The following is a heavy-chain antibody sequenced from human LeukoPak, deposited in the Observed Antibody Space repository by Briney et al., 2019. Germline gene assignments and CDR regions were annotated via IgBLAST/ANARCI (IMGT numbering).Heavy chain of an antibody. Sequence: GGSLRLSCAASTLTSSSYEMNWVRQAPGKGLEWVSYISSSGSLIYYADSVKGRFTISRDNAKNSLYLQMNSLRDEDTAVYYCARVCRDSSGYGAFDIWGQGTMVTVSS. D-gene: IGHD3-22*01. J-gene: IGHJ3*02. CDR1: TLTSSSYE. CDR3: ARVCRDSSGYGAFDI. CDR2: ISSSGSLI. V-gene: IGHV3-48*03.